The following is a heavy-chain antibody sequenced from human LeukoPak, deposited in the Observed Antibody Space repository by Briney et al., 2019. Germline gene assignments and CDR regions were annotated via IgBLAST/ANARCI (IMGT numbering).Heavy chain of an antibody. J-gene: IGHJ3*02. V-gene: IGHV1-46*01. Sequence: GASVKVSCKASGYTFTSYYMHWVRQAPGQGLEWMGIINPSGGSTSYAQKFQGRVTMTEDTSTDTAYMELSSLRSEDTAVYYCATDHAMLFGAFDIWGQGTMVTVSS. CDR2: INPSGGST. CDR1: GYTFTSYY. D-gene: IGHD3-10*01. CDR3: ATDHAMLFGAFDI.